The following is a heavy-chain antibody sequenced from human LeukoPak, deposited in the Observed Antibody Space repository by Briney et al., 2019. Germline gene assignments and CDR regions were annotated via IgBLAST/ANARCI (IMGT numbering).Heavy chain of an antibody. V-gene: IGHV4-30-2*01. CDR2: IYHSGST. CDR3: ARGNPNLQRGKYYYDSSGYYYDEDYFDY. Sequence: SETLSLTCTVSGGSIRSGDYSWNWIRQHPGKGLEWIGYIYHSGSTYYNPSLKSRVTISVDRSKNQFSLKLSSVTAADTAVYYCARGNPNLQRGKYYYDSSGYYYDEDYFDYWGQGTLVTVSS. D-gene: IGHD3-22*01. CDR1: GGSIRSGDYS. J-gene: IGHJ4*02.